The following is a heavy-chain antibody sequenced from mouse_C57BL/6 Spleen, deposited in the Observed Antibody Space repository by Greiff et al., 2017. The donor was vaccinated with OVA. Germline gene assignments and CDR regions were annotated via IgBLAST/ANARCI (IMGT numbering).Heavy chain of an antibody. V-gene: IGHV2-2*01. J-gene: IGHJ1*03. CDR2: IWSGGST. Sequence: VQVVESGPGLVQPSQSLSITCTVSGFSLTSYGVHWVRQSPGKGLEWLGVIWSGGSTDYNAAFISRLSISKDNSKSQVFFKMNSLQADDTAIDYCARIWDWYFDVWGTGTTVTVSS. CDR1: GFSLTSYG. CDR3: ARIWDWYFDV. D-gene: IGHD4-1*01.